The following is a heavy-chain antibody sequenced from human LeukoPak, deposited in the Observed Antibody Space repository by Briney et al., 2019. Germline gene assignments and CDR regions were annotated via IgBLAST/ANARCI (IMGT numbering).Heavy chain of an antibody. D-gene: IGHD1-26*01. J-gene: IGHJ4*02. CDR1: GGTFSSYA. CDR2: IIPIFGTA. CDR3: ARGFYSGSWPFDY. Sequence: SVKVSCKASGGTFSSYAISWVRQAPGQGLEWMGGIIPIFGTANYAQKFQGRVTITADESTSTAYMELSSLRSEDTAVYYCARGFYSGSWPFDYWGQGSLVTVSS. V-gene: IGHV1-69*13.